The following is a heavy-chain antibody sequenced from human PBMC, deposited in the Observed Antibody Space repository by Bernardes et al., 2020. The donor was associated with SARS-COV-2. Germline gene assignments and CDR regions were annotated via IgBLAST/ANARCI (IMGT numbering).Heavy chain of an antibody. Sequence: LSLTYTVSGDSIGCYYWSWIRQPPGKGLEWLGFIYYTGSTNYNPSLKSRLTISVDTSKNQFSLELRSLGSDDTAVYYCARDGRQWLETGWGDYWGQGTLVTVSS. CDR1: GDSIGCYY. D-gene: IGHD6-19*01. CDR3: ARDGRQWLETGWGDY. CDR2: IYYTGST. V-gene: IGHV4-59*01. J-gene: IGHJ4*02.